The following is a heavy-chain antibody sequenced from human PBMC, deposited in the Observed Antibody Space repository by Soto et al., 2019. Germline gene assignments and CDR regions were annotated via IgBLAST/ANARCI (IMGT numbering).Heavy chain of an antibody. CDR1: GGSFSGYY. CDR2: INHSRST. J-gene: IGHJ6*03. V-gene: IGHV4-34*01. CDR3: ARGRGHPRTNPYYYYYCMDV. Sequence: QVQLQQWGAGLLKPSETLSLTCAVYGGSFSGYYWSWIRQPPGKGLEWIGEINHSRSTNYNPSLKGRVTISVDTSKNQFSLKLSSVTAADTAVYYCARGRGHPRTNPYYYYYCMDVWGKGTTVTVSS. D-gene: IGHD3-10*01.